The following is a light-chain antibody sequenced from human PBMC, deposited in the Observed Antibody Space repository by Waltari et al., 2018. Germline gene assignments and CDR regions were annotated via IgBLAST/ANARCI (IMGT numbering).Light chain of an antibody. V-gene: IGKV1-39*01. J-gene: IGKJ4*01. Sequence: DIQMTQSPSSLSASVGDRVTITCRASQYIDIYLSWYQHRPGRAPKLRIFASSTLQGGVPSRFSGRGSGTDFTLTISSLEPEDFATYYCQHSYTAPSFGGGTRVEI. CDR2: ASS. CDR3: QHSYTAPS. CDR1: QYIDIY.